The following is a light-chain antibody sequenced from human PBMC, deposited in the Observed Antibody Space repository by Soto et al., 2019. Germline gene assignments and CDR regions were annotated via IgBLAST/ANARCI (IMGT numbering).Light chain of an antibody. CDR2: DAS. J-gene: IGKJ4*01. CDR3: QQRSNWPLT. Sequence: EIVLTQSPGTLSLSPGERATLSCRASQSIIVYLAWYQQKPGQAPRLLIYDASNRATDIPARFSGSGSGTDFPLSISSLEPEDFAVYYCQQRSNWPLTFGGGTKVEI. CDR1: QSIIVY. V-gene: IGKV3-11*01.